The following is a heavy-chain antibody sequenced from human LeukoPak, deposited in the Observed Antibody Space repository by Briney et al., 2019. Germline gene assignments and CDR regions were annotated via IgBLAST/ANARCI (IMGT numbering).Heavy chain of an antibody. Sequence: GGSLRLSCAASGFTFNNYGMHWVRQAPGKGLEWVAFIRYDGSNTYYADSVKGRFTISRDNSKNTLYLHMNRLRAEDTAVYYCAKDPNRYDSSIYYCAYWGQGTPVTVSS. D-gene: IGHD3-22*01. CDR3: AKDPNRYDSSIYYCAY. CDR1: GFTFNNYG. V-gene: IGHV3-30*02. CDR2: IRYDGSNT. J-gene: IGHJ4*02.